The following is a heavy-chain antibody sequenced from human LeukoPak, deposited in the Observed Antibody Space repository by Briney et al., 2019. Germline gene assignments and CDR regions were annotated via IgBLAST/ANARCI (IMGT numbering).Heavy chain of an antibody. Sequence: ASVKVSCKASGYTFTGYYMHWVRRAPGQGLEWMGWINPNSGGTNYAQKLQGRVTMTTDTSTSTAYMELRSLRSDDTAVYYCARVPFKITMVRGVIGWFDPWGQGTLVTVSS. J-gene: IGHJ5*02. D-gene: IGHD3-10*01. CDR3: ARVPFKITMVRGVIGWFDP. V-gene: IGHV1-2*02. CDR1: GYTFTGYY. CDR2: INPNSGGT.